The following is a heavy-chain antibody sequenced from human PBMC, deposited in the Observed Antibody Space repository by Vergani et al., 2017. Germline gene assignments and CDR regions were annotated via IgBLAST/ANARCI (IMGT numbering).Heavy chain of an antibody. Sequence: QVHLVESGGGVVQPGRSLRLSCVVSGFTSSYYGMHWVRQAPGKGLEWVAVISYDGTKKYYADSVKGRFTISRDNSKSTLYLQMNSLRTEDTAVYYCATKSCGTPGCQIGYFREWGQGTVVTVSS. J-gene: IGHJ1*01. CDR2: ISYDGTKK. V-gene: IGHV3-30*03. CDR3: ATKSCGTPGCQIGYFRE. D-gene: IGHD1-1*01. CDR1: GFTSSYYG.